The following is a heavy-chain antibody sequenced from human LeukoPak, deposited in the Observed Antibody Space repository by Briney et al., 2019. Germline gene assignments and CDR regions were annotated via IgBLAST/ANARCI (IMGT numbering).Heavy chain of an antibody. CDR2: ISYDGSNK. V-gene: IGHV3-30*18. J-gene: IGHJ4*02. CDR1: GFTFSSYG. Sequence: AGGSLRLSCAASGFTFSSYGMHWVRQATGKGLEWVGVISYDGSNKYYADSVEGRFTISRDNSKNTLYLQMNSLRAEDTAVYYCAKDHSVGATKGYFDYWGQGTLVTVSS. D-gene: IGHD1-26*01. CDR3: AKDHSVGATKGYFDY.